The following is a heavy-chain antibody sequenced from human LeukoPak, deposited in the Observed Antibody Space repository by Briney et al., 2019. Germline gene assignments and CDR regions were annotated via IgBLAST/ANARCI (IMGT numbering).Heavy chain of an antibody. J-gene: IGHJ3*02. CDR2: ISGSGGST. Sequence: GGSLRLSCAASGFTFSSYAMSWVRQAPGEGLEWVSAISGSGGSTYYADSVKGRFTISRDNSKNTLYLQMNSLRAEDTAVYYCAKEESDSSVLLDAFDIWGQGTMVTVSS. V-gene: IGHV3-23*01. CDR1: GFTFSSYA. CDR3: AKEESDSSVLLDAFDI. D-gene: IGHD3-22*01.